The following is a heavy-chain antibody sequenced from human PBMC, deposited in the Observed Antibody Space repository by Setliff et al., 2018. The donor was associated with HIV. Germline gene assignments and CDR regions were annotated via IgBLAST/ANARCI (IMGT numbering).Heavy chain of an antibody. CDR1: GFTFPSYV. CDR2: IDDRGSRT. D-gene: IGHD2-2*01. J-gene: IGHJ4*02. V-gene: IGHV3-23*01. Sequence: GGSLRLSCAASGFTFPSYVMSWVRQAPGKGLEWVSAIDDRGSRTYYADSVKGRFTSSRDNAKNSLYLQMNSLRAEDTAFYYCARGRVPGNYWGQGTLVTVPS. CDR3: ARGRVPGNY.